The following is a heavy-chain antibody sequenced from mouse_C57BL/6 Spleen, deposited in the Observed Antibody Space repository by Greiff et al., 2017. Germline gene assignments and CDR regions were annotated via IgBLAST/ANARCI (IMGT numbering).Heavy chain of an antibody. J-gene: IGHJ3*01. Sequence: EVKLEESGGGLVQPGGSMKLSCVASGFTFSNYWMNWVRQSPEKGLEWVAQIRLKSDNYATHYAESVKGRFTISRDDSKSSVYLQMNNLRAEDTGIYYCTPGPWFAYWGQGTLVTVSA. V-gene: IGHV6-3*01. CDR2: IRLKSDNYAT. CDR3: TPGPWFAY. CDR1: GFTFSNYW.